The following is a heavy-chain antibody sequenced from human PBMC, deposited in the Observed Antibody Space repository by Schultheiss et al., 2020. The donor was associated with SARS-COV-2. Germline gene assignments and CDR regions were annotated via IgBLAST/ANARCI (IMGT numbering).Heavy chain of an antibody. D-gene: IGHD3-22*01. CDR3: AKVGDSSGYLYYFDY. J-gene: IGHJ4*02. CDR2: ISGSGGST. V-gene: IGHV3-23*01. Sequence: GGSLRLSCAASGFTFSSYAMSWVRQAPGKGLEWVSAISGSGGSTYYADSVKGRFTISRDNAKNTLYLQMNSLRAEDTAVYYCAKVGDSSGYLYYFDYWGQGTLVTVSS. CDR1: GFTFSSYA.